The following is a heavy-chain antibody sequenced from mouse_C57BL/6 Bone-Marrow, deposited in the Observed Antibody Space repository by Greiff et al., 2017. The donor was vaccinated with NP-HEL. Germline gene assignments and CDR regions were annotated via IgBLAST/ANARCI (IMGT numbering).Heavy chain of an antibody. CDR3: ARKGYFAWFAY. CDR1: GYTFTDYY. J-gene: IGHJ3*01. V-gene: IGHV1-19*01. CDR2: INPYNGGT. D-gene: IGHD3-1*01. Sequence: EVKLMESGPVLVKPGASVKMSCKASGYTFTDYYMNWVKQSHGKSLEWIGVINPYNGGTSYNQKFKGKATLTVDKSSSTAYMELNSLTSEDSAVYYCARKGYFAWFAYWGQGTLVTVSA.